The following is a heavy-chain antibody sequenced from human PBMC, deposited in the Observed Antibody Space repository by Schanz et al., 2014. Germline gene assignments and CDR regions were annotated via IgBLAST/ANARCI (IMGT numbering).Heavy chain of an antibody. CDR3: ARHQALSSGYYTWPGASVDY. CDR1: GGTFSSYA. Sequence: KKPGSSVKVSCKASGGTFSSYAISWVRQAPGQGLEWMGGIIPIFGTANSAQKFQGRVTMTSDTATSTVYMDLSRLRSEYTVDNYFARHQALSSGYYTWPGASVDY. D-gene: IGHD5-18*01. V-gene: IGHV1-69*05. J-gene: IGHJ4*01. CDR2: IIPIFGTA.